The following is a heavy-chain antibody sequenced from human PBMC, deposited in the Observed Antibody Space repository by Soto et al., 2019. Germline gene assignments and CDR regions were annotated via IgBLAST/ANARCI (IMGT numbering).Heavy chain of an antibody. J-gene: IGHJ4*02. CDR1: GGTAANYG. Sequence: QVQLVQSGAEVKKPGSSVKVSCTASGGTAANYGISWVRQAPGQGLEWMGGILPIFGPAHYAQKFQDRLTITADETTSTTYMELSSLSSEDTAIYFCAREDFLTPGPFGHWGQGTLVTVSS. CDR3: AREDFLTPGPFGH. V-gene: IGHV1-69*01. CDR2: ILPIFGPA. D-gene: IGHD3-9*01.